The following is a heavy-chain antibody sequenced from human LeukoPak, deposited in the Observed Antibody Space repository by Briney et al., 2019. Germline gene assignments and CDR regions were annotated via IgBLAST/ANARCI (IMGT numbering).Heavy chain of an antibody. D-gene: IGHD1-26*01. CDR1: GFTFSSYM. CDR2: IKPDGGEK. Sequence: QPGESLRLSCAASGFTFSSYMMTWVRQAPGKGLEWVANIKPDGGEKFYVDSVRGRFTISRDNAKNSLYLQMNSLRAEDTAVYYCAKHSGSYYTAFDYWGQGTLVTVSS. J-gene: IGHJ4*02. CDR3: AKHSGSYYTAFDY. V-gene: IGHV3-7*03.